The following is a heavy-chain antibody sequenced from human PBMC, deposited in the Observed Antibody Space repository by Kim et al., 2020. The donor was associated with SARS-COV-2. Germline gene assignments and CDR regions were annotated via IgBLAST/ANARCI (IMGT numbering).Heavy chain of an antibody. V-gene: IGHV1-69*13. CDR1: GGTFSGYA. D-gene: IGHD6-19*01. CDR3: ARDQHGRGWTNAFDI. CDR2: IIPVLGTA. J-gene: IGHJ3*02. Sequence: SVKVSCKTSGGTFSGYAINWVRQAPGQGLEWMGGIIPVLGTANHAQKFQARVTITADESTSTVYMEVNSLTSEDTAMYYCARDQHGRGWTNAFDIWGQGTMVIVSS.